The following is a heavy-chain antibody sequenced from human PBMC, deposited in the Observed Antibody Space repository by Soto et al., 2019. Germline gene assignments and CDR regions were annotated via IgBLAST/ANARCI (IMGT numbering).Heavy chain of an antibody. V-gene: IGHV3-48*02. J-gene: IGHJ4*02. D-gene: IGHD3-16*01. CDR2: ISSTSNTI. Sequence: EVQLVESGGSLVQPGGSVRLSCAASGFTFSSYSMNWVRQAPGKGLEWVSYISSTSNTIYYADSVRGRFTISRDNAKNSLYLQMNSLRDEDTAVYYCARHGSMGVDYWGQGTLVTVSS. CDR3: ARHGSMGVDY. CDR1: GFTFSSYS.